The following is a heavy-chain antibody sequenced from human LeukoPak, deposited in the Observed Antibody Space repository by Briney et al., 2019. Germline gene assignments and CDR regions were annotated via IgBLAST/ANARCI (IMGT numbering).Heavy chain of an antibody. CDR2: IYYSGST. J-gene: IGHJ5*02. V-gene: IGHV4-59*01. CDR1: GGSISSYY. D-gene: IGHD3-22*01. Sequence: SETLSLTCTVSGGSISSYYWSWIRQPPGKGLEWIGYIYYSGSTNYNPSLKSRVTISVDTSKNQFSLKLSSVTAADTAVYYCARGYYDSSGYYPNWFDPWGQGTLVTVSS. CDR3: ARGYYDSSGYYPNWFDP.